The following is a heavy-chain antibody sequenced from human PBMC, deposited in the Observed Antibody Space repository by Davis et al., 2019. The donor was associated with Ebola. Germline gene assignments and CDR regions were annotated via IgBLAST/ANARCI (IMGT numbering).Heavy chain of an antibody. CDR1: GFSLNIYG. V-gene: IGHV3-33*06. Sequence: GESLKISCATSGFSLNIYGIHWVRQAPGKGLEWVAVMWADGYQKYYVDSVKGRFTISRDNSKNTLFLQMHSLRVEDTALYYCAKGFGDHEGDIEYWGLGTPVTVSS. D-gene: IGHD3-16*01. CDR2: MWADGYQK. J-gene: IGHJ4*02. CDR3: AKGFGDHEGDIEY.